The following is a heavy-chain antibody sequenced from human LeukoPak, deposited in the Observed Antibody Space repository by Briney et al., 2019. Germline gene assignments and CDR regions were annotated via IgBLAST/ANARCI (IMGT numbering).Heavy chain of an antibody. Sequence: SETLSLTCTVSGGSIYNHYWSWIRQPPGKGLESIGYIYYSGNTIYNPSLASRVTISVDTSKNQFSLKLTSVTAADTAVYYCARLPSGPLIPPYDYWGQGSLVTVSS. CDR3: ARLPSGPLIPPYDY. J-gene: IGHJ4*02. D-gene: IGHD3-10*01. V-gene: IGHV4-59*08. CDR2: IYYSGNT. CDR1: GGSIYNHY.